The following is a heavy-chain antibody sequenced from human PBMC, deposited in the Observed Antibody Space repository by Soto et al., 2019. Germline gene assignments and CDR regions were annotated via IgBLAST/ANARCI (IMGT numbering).Heavy chain of an antibody. CDR2: ISSSVGST. CDR1: GFTFSNYG. D-gene: IGHD2-15*01. CDR3: ASRYCSGGSCNGWFAP. V-gene: IGHV3-64*01. Sequence: EVQLVESGGGLVQPGGSLRLSCVASGFTFSNYGMHWVRQAPGKGLEYVSAISSSVGSTYYSNSVKGRFTISRDNSKNTLYLQMGSLREEDMAIYYCASRYCSGGSCNGWFAPWGKGTLVTVSS. J-gene: IGHJ5*02.